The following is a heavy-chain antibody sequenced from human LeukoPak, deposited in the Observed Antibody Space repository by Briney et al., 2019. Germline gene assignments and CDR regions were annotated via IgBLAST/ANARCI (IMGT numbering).Heavy chain of an antibody. CDR3: ARGFIAAVPVDY. D-gene: IGHD6-13*01. Sequence: GGSLRLSCAASGFTFSSFGMHWIRQAPGKGLEWVSYISSSSSYTNYADSVKGRFTISRDNAKNPLYLQMNSLRAEDTAVYYCARGFIAAVPVDYWGQGTLVTVSS. J-gene: IGHJ4*02. V-gene: IGHV3-21*05. CDR1: GFTFSSFG. CDR2: ISSSSSYT.